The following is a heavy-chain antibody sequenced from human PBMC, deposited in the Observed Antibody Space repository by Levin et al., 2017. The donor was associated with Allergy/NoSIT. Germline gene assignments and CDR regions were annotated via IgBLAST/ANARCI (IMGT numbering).Heavy chain of an antibody. CDR1: GFTFDDYT. J-gene: IGHJ6*02. CDR2: ISWDGGST. V-gene: IGHV3-43*01. Sequence: LSLTCAASGFTFDDYTMHWVRQAPGKGLEWVSLISWDGGSTYYADSVKGRFTISRDNSKNSLYLQMNSLRTEDTALYYCAKEGGSYYYGMDVWGQGTTVTVSS. CDR3: AKEGGSYYYGMDV. D-gene: IGHD1-26*01.